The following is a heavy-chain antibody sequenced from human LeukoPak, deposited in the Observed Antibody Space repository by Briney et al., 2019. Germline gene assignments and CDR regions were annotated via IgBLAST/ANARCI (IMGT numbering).Heavy chain of an antibody. J-gene: IGHJ6*02. V-gene: IGHV5-51*01. Sequence: GESLKISCKGSGYSFTSYWIGWVRQMPGKGLEWMGIIYPGDSDTRYSPSFQGQVTISSDKSISTAYLQWSSLKASDTAMYYCARMPYYYDSSGYYYISLYYYYGTDVWGQGTTVTVSS. D-gene: IGHD3-22*01. CDR2: IYPGDSDT. CDR1: GYSFTSYW. CDR3: ARMPYYYDSSGYYYISLYYYYGTDV.